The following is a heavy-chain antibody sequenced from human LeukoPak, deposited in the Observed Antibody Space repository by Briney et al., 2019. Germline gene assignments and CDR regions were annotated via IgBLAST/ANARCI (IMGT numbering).Heavy chain of an antibody. J-gene: IGHJ4*02. CDR1: SGSISGYH. V-gene: IGHV4-59*01. CDR3: ARGVYIAAAQYAY. CDR2: IYYSGTT. D-gene: IGHD6-13*01. Sequence: PSETLSLTCIVSSGSISGYHWSWIRQPPGKGLEWIGYIYYSGTTNYNPSLKSRVTISVDTSKNQFSLKLSSVTAADTAVYYCARGVYIAAAQYAYWGQGTLVTVSS.